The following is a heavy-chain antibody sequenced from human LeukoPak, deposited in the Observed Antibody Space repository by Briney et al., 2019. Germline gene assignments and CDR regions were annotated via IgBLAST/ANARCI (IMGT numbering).Heavy chain of an antibody. CDR1: GGSFSGYY. V-gene: IGHV4-34*01. Sequence: PSETLSLTCAVYGGSFSGYYWSWIRQTPGKGLEWIGEINHSGSTNYNPSLKSRVTISVDTSKNQFSLKLSSVTAADTAVYYCAREEYYYDSSGLYLSWFDPWGQGTLVTVSS. CDR2: INHSGST. J-gene: IGHJ5*02. D-gene: IGHD3-22*01. CDR3: AREEYYYDSSGLYLSWFDP.